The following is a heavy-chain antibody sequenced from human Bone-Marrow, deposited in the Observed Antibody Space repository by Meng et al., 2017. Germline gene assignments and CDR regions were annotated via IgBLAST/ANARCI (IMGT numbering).Heavy chain of an antibody. D-gene: IGHD4-17*01. V-gene: IGHV3-20*04. J-gene: IGHJ6*02. Sequence: GESLKISCAASGFTFDDYGMGWVRQVPGKGLEWVSGISWNGGKIGYADAVKGRFTISRDNAKNKNSLYLQMNSLRAEDTALYYCARDWYGDSYYYGMDVWGQGTRVTVSS. CDR1: GFTFDDYG. CDR2: ISWNGGKI. CDR3: ARDWYGDSYYYGMDV.